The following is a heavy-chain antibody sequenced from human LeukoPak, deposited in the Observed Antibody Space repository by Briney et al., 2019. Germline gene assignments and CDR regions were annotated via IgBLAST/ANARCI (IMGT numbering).Heavy chain of an antibody. Sequence: PGGSLRLSCAVSGFNFNTYSMNWVRQAPGKGPEWVSSISSTSNYIYYAESVKGRFAVSRDNAKNSLYLQMNSLRADDTAVYYCARYRRITMEDFQHWGQGTLVTVSS. CDR1: GFNFNTYS. V-gene: IGHV3-21*01. CDR3: ARYRRITMEDFQH. D-gene: IGHD3-10*01. J-gene: IGHJ1*01. CDR2: ISSTSNYI.